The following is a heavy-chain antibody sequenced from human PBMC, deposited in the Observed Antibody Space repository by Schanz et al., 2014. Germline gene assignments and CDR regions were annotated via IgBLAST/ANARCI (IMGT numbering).Heavy chain of an antibody. CDR2: INSVGSNT. V-gene: IGHV3-74*02. CDR1: GFTFSSHW. J-gene: IGHJ5*02. CDR3: ARPALWFGYNCFDP. Sequence: EVQLVASGGGLVQPGGSLRLSCAASGFTFSSHWMHWVRQDPGKGLVWVARINSVGSNTDYADSVTGRFTISRDNAKNTLYLQMNSLRAEDTAVYYGARPALWFGYNCFDPWGQGTLVTVSS. D-gene: IGHD3-10*01.